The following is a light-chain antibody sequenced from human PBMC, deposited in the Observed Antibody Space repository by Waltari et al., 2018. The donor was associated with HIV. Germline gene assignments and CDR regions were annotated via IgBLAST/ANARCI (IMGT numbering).Light chain of an antibody. V-gene: IGKV3-11*01. J-gene: IGKJ4*01. CDR2: DST. CDR3: QQRHDWPPLT. Sequence: EIVLTQSPATLSLSPGDRAILPCRASQSVSNYLAWYQQKPGQAPRLLIYDSTHRATGIPARFSGSGSTTDFTLTISSLEPEDFGVYYCQQRHDWPPLTFGGGTKVEI. CDR1: QSVSNY.